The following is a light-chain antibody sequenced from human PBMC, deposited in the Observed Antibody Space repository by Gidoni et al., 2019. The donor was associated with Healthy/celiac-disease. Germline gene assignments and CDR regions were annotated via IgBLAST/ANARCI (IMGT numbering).Light chain of an antibody. J-gene: IGKJ2*01. CDR1: QSVSSN. Sequence: EIVMTQSPATLSVSPGESATLSCRASQSVSSNLAWYQQKPGQAPRLLIYCASTRATGIPARFSGSGSGTEFTLTISSLQSEDFAVYYCQQYNNWPPPYTFGQGTKLEIK. CDR3: QQYNNWPPPYT. V-gene: IGKV3-15*01. CDR2: CAS.